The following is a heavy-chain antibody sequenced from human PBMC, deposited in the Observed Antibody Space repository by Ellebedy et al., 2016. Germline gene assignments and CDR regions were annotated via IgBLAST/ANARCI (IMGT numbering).Heavy chain of an antibody. V-gene: IGHV3-23*01. Sequence: GGSLRLXXTASGFTFINYAMSWVRQAPGKGLEWVSTISGSAGSTYSADSVKGRFTLSRDNSKNTLNLQMNSLRADDTAIYYCVTHTGTYEGPFDYWGRGSLVTVSS. CDR1: GFTFINYA. CDR3: VTHTGTYEGPFDY. J-gene: IGHJ4*02. D-gene: IGHD1-26*01. CDR2: ISGSAGST.